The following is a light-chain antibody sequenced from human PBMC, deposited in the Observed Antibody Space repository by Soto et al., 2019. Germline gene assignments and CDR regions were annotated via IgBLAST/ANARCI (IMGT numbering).Light chain of an antibody. CDR2: EGT. CDR1: SSDFGSYNL. V-gene: IGLV2-23*01. J-gene: IGLJ3*02. CDR3: CSHADSSNVL. Sequence: QSALTQPASVSGSPGQSITISCTGTSSDFGSYNLVSWYQHHPGKAPKLMIYEGTKRPSGVSSRFSGSKSGNTASLIISGLQSEDEAHYFCCSHADSSNVLFGGGTQLTVL.